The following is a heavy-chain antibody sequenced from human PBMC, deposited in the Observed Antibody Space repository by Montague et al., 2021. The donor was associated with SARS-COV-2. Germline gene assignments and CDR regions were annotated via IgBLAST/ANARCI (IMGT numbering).Heavy chain of an antibody. D-gene: IGHD3-16*01. CDR2: IYPGDSDT. CDR1: GYIFTKYW. Sequence: QSVAEVKTPGESLTISCNASGYIFTKYWIGWVRQMPGKGLEWMGIIYPGDSDTRYSPSFQGQVTTSVDKSISTAYLQWSRLKVSDTAIYFCARVRPHGGSLTLGGFDPWGQGTLVSVAS. V-gene: IGHV5-51*03. CDR3: ARVRPHGGSLTLGGFDP. J-gene: IGHJ5*02.